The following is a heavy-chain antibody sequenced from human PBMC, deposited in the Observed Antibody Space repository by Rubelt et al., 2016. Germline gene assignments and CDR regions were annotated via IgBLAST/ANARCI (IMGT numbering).Heavy chain of an antibody. CDR1: GYTFTNHW. D-gene: IGHD1-26*01. J-gene: IGHJ4*02. V-gene: IGHV5-10-1*01. CDR3: ARRNSGTYSPFDY. Sequence: EVQLVQSGAEVKKPGESLRISCKGSGYTFTNHWISWVRQMPGKGLEWMGRLDPSDSYTNYNPSLRGHVTSSVDKSISTAYLQWSSLQASDTAMYYCARRNSGTYSPFDYWGQGTMVTVSP. CDR2: LDPSDSYT.